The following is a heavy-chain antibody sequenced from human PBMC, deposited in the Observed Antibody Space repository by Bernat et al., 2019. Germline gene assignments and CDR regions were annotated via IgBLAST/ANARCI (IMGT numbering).Heavy chain of an antibody. V-gene: IGHV1-2*04. D-gene: IGHD3-3*01. CDR2: INPNSGGT. CDR1: GYTFTGYY. CDR3: ARDGGNDFWSGYWKPTYYYYMDV. Sequence: QVQLVQSGAEVKKPGASVKVSCKASGYTFTGYYMHWVRQAPGQGLEWMGWINPNSGGTNYAQKFQGWVTMTRDTSISTAYMELSRLRSDDTAVYYWARDGGNDFWSGYWKPTYYYYMDVWGKGTTVTVSS. J-gene: IGHJ6*03.